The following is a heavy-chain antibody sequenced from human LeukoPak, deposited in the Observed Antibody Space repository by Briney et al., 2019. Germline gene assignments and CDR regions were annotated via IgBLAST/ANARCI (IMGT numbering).Heavy chain of an antibody. V-gene: IGHV4-39*01. D-gene: IGHD3-3*01. CDR3: ARHRVDFWSGYYLPLDY. Sequence: PSETLSLTCTVSAGSISSSSYYCGWLRQPPGKGLEWIGSIYYSGSTYYNPSLKSRVTISVDTSKNQFSLKLSSVTAADTAVYYCARHRVDFWSGYYLPLDYWGQGTLVTVSS. J-gene: IGHJ4*02. CDR1: AGSISSSSYY. CDR2: IYYSGST.